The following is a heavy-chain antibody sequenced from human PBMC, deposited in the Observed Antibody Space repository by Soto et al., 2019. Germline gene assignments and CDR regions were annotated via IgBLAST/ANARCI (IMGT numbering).Heavy chain of an antibody. CDR2: IIPIFGTA. J-gene: IGHJ3*02. CDR1: GGTFSSYA. Sequence: SVKVSCKASGGTFSSYAISWVRQAPGQGLEWMGGIIPIFGTANYAQKFQGRVTITADKSTSTAYMELSSLRSEDTAVYYCAREGYYASSGYYQDDDFDIWGQGTMVTVSS. CDR3: AREGYYASSGYYQDDDFDI. D-gene: IGHD3-22*01. V-gene: IGHV1-69*06.